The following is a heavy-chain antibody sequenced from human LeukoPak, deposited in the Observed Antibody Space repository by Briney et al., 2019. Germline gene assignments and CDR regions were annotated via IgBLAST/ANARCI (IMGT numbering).Heavy chain of an antibody. CDR3: AREILRFDI. CDR1: VYSFNSQG. J-gene: IGHJ3*02. Sequence: GASVKVSCKASVYSFNSQGMNWVRQAPGQGLEWMGWINTDSGNPTYAQGFTGRFVFSLDSSVSTAYLQISNLMPEDTAKYYCAREILRFDIWGQGTMVTVSS. CDR2: INTDSGNP. V-gene: IGHV7-4-1*02.